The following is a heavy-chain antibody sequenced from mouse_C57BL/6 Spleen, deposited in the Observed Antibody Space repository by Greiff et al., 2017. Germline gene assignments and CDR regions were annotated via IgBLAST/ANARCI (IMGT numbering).Heavy chain of an antibody. V-gene: IGHV1-55*01. CDR3: ARGDYQYYFDY. CDR2: IYPGSGST. CDR1: GYTFTSYW. J-gene: IGHJ2*01. Sequence: QVHVKQPGAELVKPGASVKMSCKASGYTFTSYWITWVKQRPGQGLEWIGDIYPGSGSTNYNEKFKSKATLTVDTSSSTAYMQLSSLTSEDSAVYYCARGDYQYYFDYWGQGTTLTVSS. D-gene: IGHD5-5*01.